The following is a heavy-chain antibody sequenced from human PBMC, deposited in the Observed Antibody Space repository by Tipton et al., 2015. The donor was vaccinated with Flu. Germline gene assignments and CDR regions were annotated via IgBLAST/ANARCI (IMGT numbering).Heavy chain of an antibody. CDR2: ISHSGRT. Sequence: TLSLTCSVSGYSIRSAYYWGWIRQPPGKGLEWIGCISHSGRTYYNPSLKSRVTISVDMAKNQFSQRLSSVTAADTAVYYCARTTYYYGSGSSDYWGQGTLVTVSS. J-gene: IGHJ4*02. CDR1: GYSIRSAYY. CDR3: ARTTYYYGSGSSDY. D-gene: IGHD3-10*01. V-gene: IGHV4-38-2*01.